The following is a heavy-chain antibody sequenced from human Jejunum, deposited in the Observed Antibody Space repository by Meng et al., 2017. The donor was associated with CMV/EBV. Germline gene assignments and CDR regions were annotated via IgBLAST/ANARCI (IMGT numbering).Heavy chain of an antibody. CDR2: ISSGSTST. V-gene: IGHV3-23*01. CDR3: AKGYYDSSGYYYADDY. D-gene: IGHD3-22*01. Sequence: GCTFSRYDMSWVRRDAGEGLEWVSGISSGSTSTYYEESVKNRFTISRENSRNTLYLQMNRLRAEDTAVYYCAKGYYDSSGYYYADDYWGQGTLVTVSS. J-gene: IGHJ4*02. CDR1: GCTFSRYD.